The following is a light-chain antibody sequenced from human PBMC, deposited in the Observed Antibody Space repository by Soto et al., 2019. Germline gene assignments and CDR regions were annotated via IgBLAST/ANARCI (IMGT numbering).Light chain of an antibody. Sequence: QSVLTQPASVSGSPGQSITISCTGTSSDVGEYKYVSWYQQHPGKAPKLVIYDVTYRPSGVSNRYSGSKSGNTASLTISGVQAADEADYYCSSYRRRNTRVFGGGTKLAVL. J-gene: IGLJ3*02. CDR3: SSYRRRNTRV. V-gene: IGLV2-14*03. CDR2: DVT. CDR1: SSDVGEYKY.